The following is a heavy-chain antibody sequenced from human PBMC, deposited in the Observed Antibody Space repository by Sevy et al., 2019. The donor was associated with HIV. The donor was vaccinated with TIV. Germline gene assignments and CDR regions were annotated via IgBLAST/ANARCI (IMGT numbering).Heavy chain of an antibody. CDR2: INPNSGDT. V-gene: IGHV1-2*06. D-gene: IGHD3-22*01. CDR3: ARAYYYHSSAYRFDD. Sequence: ASVKVSCKASGCTFNAYFMHWVRQAPGQGLEWMGRINPNSGDTTYAQKFQGRVTMSRDTSISTAYMELHRLTSDDTAVYYCARAYYYHSSAYRFDDWGHGTLVTVSS. J-gene: IGHJ4*03. CDR1: GCTFNAYF.